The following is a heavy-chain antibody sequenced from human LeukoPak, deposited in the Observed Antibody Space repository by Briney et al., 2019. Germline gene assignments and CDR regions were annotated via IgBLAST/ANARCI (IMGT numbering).Heavy chain of an antibody. J-gene: IGHJ3*01. CDR2: IWTSGST. V-gene: IGHV4-61*02. D-gene: IGHD6-19*01. CDR1: GVSISSGSYD. Sequence: PSETLSLTCSVSGVSISSGSYDWRCIRQPAGKGLELNKRIWTSGSTNYNHSLKSRVTISVDTSKNQFSLKLSSVTAADTAVYYCARENSSGGPYAF. CDR3: ARENSSGGPYAF.